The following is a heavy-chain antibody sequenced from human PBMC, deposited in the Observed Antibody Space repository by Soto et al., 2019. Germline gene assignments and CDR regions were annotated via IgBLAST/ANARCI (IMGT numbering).Heavy chain of an antibody. D-gene: IGHD3-3*01. CDR2: INTDNGNT. Sequence: ASVKVYCKASGYTFTNSGIIWVRQAPGQGLEWLGWINTDNGNTNYAQHLQGRVTLTTDTYTSTAYMDLRSLRSDDTAVYYCARDQGITTFGVYSMYYYGMDVWGPGTMVTVSS. CDR3: ARDQGITTFGVYSMYYYGMDV. CDR1: GYTFTNSG. V-gene: IGHV1-18*01. J-gene: IGHJ6*02.